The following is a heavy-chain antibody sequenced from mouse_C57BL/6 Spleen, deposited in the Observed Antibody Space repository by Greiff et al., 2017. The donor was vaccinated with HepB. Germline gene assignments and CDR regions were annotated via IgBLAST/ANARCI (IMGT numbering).Heavy chain of an antibody. CDR1: GFTFSDYG. V-gene: IGHV5-15*01. CDR3: ARHGDYGNFFDY. J-gene: IGHJ2*01. Sequence: EVKLMESGGGLVQPGGSLKLSCAASGFTFSDYGMAWVRQAPRKGPEWVAFISNLAYSIYYADTVTGRFTISRENAKNTLYLEMSSLRSEDTAMYYCARHGDYGNFFDYWGQGTTLTVSS. D-gene: IGHD2-1*01. CDR2: ISNLAYSI.